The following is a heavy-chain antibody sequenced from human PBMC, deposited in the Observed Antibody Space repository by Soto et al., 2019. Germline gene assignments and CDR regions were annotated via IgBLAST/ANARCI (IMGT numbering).Heavy chain of an antibody. J-gene: IGHJ3*02. CDR3: AHLSEYSGYDQDMNDAFDI. CDR2: IYWNDDK. V-gene: IGHV2-5*01. CDR1: GFSLSTSGVG. Sequence: SGPTLVNPTQTLTLTCTFSGFSLSTSGVGVGWIRQPPGKALEWLALIYWNDDKRYSPSLKSRLTITKDTSKNQVVLTMTNMDPVDTATYYCAHLSEYSGYDQDMNDAFDIWGQGTMVTVSS. D-gene: IGHD5-12*01.